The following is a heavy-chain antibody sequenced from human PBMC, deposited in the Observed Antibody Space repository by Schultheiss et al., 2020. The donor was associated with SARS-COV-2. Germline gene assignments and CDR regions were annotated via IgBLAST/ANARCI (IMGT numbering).Heavy chain of an antibody. CDR1: GFTFSNSD. V-gene: IGHV3-33*06. Sequence: GGSLRLSCAASGFTFSNSDMNWVRQAPGKGLEWVAVIWYDGSNKYYADSVKGRFTISRDNSKNTLYLQMNSLRAEDTALYYCAKPMGPFGDYYGMDVWGQGTTVTVSS. CDR2: IWYDGSNK. D-gene: IGHD3-10*01. J-gene: IGHJ6*02. CDR3: AKPMGPFGDYYGMDV.